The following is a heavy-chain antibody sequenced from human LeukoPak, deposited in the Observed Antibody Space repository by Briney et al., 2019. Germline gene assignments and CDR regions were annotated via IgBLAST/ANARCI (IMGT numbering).Heavy chain of an antibody. CDR1: GYTFTSYG. D-gene: IGHD2-2*01. J-gene: IGHJ4*02. CDR2: SSAYNGNT. V-gene: IGHV1-18*01. Sequence: ASGKVSCKASGYTFTSYGISWVRQAPGQGLERMGGSSAYNGNTNYAQKLQGRVTMTTDTSTSTAYMELRSLRSDDTAVYYCARGVVVPAAKYDSLHTYGSDYWGQGTLVTVSS. CDR3: ARGVVVPAAKYDSLHTYGSDY.